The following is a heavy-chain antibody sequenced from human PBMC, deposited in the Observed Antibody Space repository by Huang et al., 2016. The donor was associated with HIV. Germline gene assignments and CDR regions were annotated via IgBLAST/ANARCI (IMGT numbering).Heavy chain of an antibody. CDR2: LMPVFESP. J-gene: IGHJ4*02. V-gene: IGHV1-69*13. D-gene: IGHD4-4*01. CDR1: GGPFRSYS. CDR3: ARGSLEYSVSSSLDY. Sequence: QVQLLQSGAEVKKPGSSVKVSCKASGGPFRSYSIAWVRQAPGQGLEWMASLMPVFESPNYAQKLQGRVRGTADESTSTVYMELRDLRPDDTAVYFCARGSLEYSVSSSLDYWGQGTHVTVSS.